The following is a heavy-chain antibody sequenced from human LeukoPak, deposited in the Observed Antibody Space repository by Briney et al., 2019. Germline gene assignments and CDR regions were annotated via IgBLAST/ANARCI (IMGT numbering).Heavy chain of an antibody. Sequence: ASVKVSCKPSGYSFTSYGISWVRPAPGQGLEWMGWISAYNGNTNYAQKLQGRVTMTTDTSKSTAYMELRSLRSDDTAVYYCARAGIKDCSRTSCLQHWGQGTLVAASS. CDR1: GYSFTSYG. V-gene: IGHV1-18*01. CDR2: ISAYNGNT. D-gene: IGHD2-2*01. J-gene: IGHJ1*01. CDR3: ARAGIKDCSRTSCLQH.